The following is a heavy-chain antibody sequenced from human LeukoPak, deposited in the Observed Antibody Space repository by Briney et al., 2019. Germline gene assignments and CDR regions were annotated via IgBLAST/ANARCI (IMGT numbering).Heavy chain of an antibody. J-gene: IGHJ4*02. D-gene: IGHD1-26*01. CDR2: ISSSSSYT. Sequence: GGSLRLSCAASGFTFSSYAMSWIRQAPGKGLEWVSYISSSSSYTNYADSVKGRFTISRDNAKNSLYLQMNSLRAEDTAVYYCAREIVGAVGFDYWGQGTLVTVSS. CDR1: GFTFSSYA. CDR3: AREIVGAVGFDY. V-gene: IGHV3-11*05.